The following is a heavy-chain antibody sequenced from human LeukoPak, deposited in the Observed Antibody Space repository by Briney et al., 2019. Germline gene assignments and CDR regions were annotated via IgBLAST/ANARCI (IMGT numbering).Heavy chain of an antibody. D-gene: IGHD3-10*01. CDR1: GGSVSSGSYY. J-gene: IGHJ2*01. Sequence: SETLSLTCTVSGGSVSSGSYYWSWIRQPPGTGLEWIGYIYYSGSTNYNPSLKSRVTISVDTSKNQFSLKLSSVTAADTAVYYCARTYYYGSGSYYSDWYFDLWGRGTLVTVSS. CDR3: ARTYYYGSGSYYSDWYFDL. CDR2: IYYSGST. V-gene: IGHV4-61*01.